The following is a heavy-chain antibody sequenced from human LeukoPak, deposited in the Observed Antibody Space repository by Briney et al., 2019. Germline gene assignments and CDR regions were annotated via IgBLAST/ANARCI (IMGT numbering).Heavy chain of an antibody. V-gene: IGHV1-69*01. Sequence: SVKVSCKASGGTFSSYAISWVRQAPGQGLEWMGGIIPIFGTANYAQKFQGRVTITADESTSTAYMELSSLRSEDTAVYYCASLTCYDFWSGYYTWNYFDYWGQGTLVTVSS. CDR1: GGTFSSYA. D-gene: IGHD3-3*01. CDR3: ASLTCYDFWSGYYTWNYFDY. CDR2: IIPIFGTA. J-gene: IGHJ4*02.